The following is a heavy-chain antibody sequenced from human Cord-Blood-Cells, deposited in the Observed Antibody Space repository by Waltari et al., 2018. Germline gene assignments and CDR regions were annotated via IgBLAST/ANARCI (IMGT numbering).Heavy chain of an antibody. CDR3: ARGRPWDTTADDAFEI. CDR2: ISSSSSYI. CDR1: GFTFSSYS. J-gene: IGHJ3*02. V-gene: IGHV3-21*01. Sequence: EVQLVESGGGLVKPGGSLRLSCAASGFTFSSYSMNWVRQAPGKGLEWVSSISSSSSYIYYADSVKGRFTISRDNAKNSLYLQMNSLRAEDTAVYYCARGRPWDTTADDAFEIWGQGTMVTVSS. D-gene: IGHD1-26*01.